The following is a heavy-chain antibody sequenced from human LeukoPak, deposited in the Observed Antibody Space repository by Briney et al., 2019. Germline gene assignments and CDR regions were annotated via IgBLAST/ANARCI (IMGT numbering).Heavy chain of an antibody. CDR3: AKGGASYYSHYYMDV. Sequence: GGSLTLSCAACGFTFSNFAMTGARRSRGRGGEGISAFTGSITSTYYADSVKGRFTISRDNSNNMLYLQMNFLRTEDSAIYSCAKGGASYYSHYYMDVWGKGTSVAVSS. D-gene: IGHD4/OR15-4a*01. CDR2: FTGSITST. J-gene: IGHJ6*03. CDR1: GFTFSNFA. V-gene: IGHV3-23*01.